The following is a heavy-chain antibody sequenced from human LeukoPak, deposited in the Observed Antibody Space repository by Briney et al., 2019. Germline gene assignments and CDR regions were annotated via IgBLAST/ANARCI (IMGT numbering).Heavy chain of an antibody. CDR1: GYTFTGYY. J-gene: IGHJ4*02. CDR3: ATQAYYDYVWGSYGY. CDR2: INPNSGGT. V-gene: IGHV1-2*02. Sequence: GASVKVSCKASGYTFTGYYMHWVRQAPGQGLEWMGWINPNSGGTNYAQKFQGRVTMTRDTSISTAYMELSRLRSDDTAVYYCATQAYYDYVWGSYGYWGQGTLVTVSS. D-gene: IGHD3-16*01.